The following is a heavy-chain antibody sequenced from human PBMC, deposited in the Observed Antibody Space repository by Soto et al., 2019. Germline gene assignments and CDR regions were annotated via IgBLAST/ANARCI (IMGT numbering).Heavy chain of an antibody. V-gene: IGHV3-23*01. CDR3: AKESRFPYFGIDMHALDV. CDR1: GFTFSYFA. Sequence: LRLSCAASGFTFSYFARSWVRQAPGRGLEGVAIIWSIVNSVFYAASEGGRSMASSDNTKTPLYQQMNSLRADDTALYYCAKESRFPYFGIDMHALDVWGQGTTVTVSS. D-gene: IGHD3-3*01. CDR2: IWSIVNSV. J-gene: IGHJ3*01.